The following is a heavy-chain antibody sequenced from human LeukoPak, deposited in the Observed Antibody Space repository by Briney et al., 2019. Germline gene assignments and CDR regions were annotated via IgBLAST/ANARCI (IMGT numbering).Heavy chain of an antibody. V-gene: IGHV3-30*02. CDR1: GFTFSSYG. D-gene: IGHD3-10*01. J-gene: IGHJ6*03. CDR2: IRYDGSNK. CDR3: ARVHYYGSRYYYMDV. Sequence: GGSLRLSCAASGFTFSSYGMHWVRQAPGKGLEWVAFIRYDGSNKYYADSVKGRFTISRDNSKNTLYLQMNSLRADDTAIYYCARVHYYGSRYYYMDVWGKGTTVTISS.